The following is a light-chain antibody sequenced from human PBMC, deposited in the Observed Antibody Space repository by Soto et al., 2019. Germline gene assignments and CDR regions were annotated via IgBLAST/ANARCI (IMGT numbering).Light chain of an antibody. CDR2: GAS. CDR1: QSVTSTY. J-gene: IGKJ1*01. Sequence: TQSAVTLSLSPGERATLSCSAVQSVTSTYMAWYQQKPGQAPRLLIYGASSRATGIPDRFSGSASGTDFTLTISRLEPEDFAVYYCQQYGFSLITFGQGTKVDNK. V-gene: IGKV3-20*01. CDR3: QQYGFSLIT.